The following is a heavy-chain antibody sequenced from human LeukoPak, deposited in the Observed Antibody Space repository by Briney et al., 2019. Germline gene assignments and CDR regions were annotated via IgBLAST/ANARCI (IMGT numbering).Heavy chain of an antibody. J-gene: IGHJ6*03. D-gene: IGHD2-2*02. Sequence: GESLRLSCAASGFTFDDYAMHWVRQAPGKGLEWVSLISWDGGSTYYADSVKGRFTISRDNSKNSLYPQMNSLRAEDTALYYCAKAGCSSTSCYSPYYYYYYMDVWGKGTTVTVSS. CDR3: AKAGCSSTSCYSPYYYYYYMDV. V-gene: IGHV3-43D*03. CDR2: ISWDGGST. CDR1: GFTFDDYA.